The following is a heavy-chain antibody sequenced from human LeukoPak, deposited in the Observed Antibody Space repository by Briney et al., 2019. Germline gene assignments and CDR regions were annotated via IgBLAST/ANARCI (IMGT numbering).Heavy chain of an antibody. D-gene: IGHD5-18*01. Sequence: ASVKVSCKASRYTFTSYDINWVRQATGQGLEWMGWMNPNSGNTGYAQKFQGRVTITRNTSISTAYMELSSLRSEDTAVYYCARHGGYSYGVDYWGQGTLVTVSS. CDR1: RYTFTSYD. J-gene: IGHJ4*02. V-gene: IGHV1-8*03. CDR2: MNPNSGNT. CDR3: ARHGGYSYGVDY.